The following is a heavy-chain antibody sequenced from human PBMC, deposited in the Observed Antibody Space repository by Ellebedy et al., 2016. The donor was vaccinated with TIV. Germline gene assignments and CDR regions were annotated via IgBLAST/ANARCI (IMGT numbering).Heavy chain of an antibody. V-gene: IGHV1-2*02. CDR2: INPDSGGT. J-gene: IGHJ6*02. Sequence: ASVKVSCKASGYTFTAYYLHWVRQAPGQGLEWMGWINPDSGGTNFAQKFQGRVIMTRDASINTAYMQLSRLQSDDTAVYYCARVRRGSSGMDVWGQGTTVTVSS. D-gene: IGHD2-2*01. CDR3: ARVRRGSSGMDV. CDR1: GYTFTAYY.